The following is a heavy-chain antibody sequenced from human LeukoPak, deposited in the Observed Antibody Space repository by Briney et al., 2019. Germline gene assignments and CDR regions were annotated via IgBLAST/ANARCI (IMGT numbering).Heavy chain of an antibody. CDR1: GFTFSSYW. CDR3: ASIIAAAATNWFDP. J-gene: IGHJ5*02. CDR2: IKQDGSEK. V-gene: IGHV3-7*01. D-gene: IGHD6-25*01. Sequence: PGGSLRLSCAASGFTFSSYWMSWVRQAPGKGLEWVANIKQDGSEKYYVDSVKGRFTISRDNSKNSLYLQMNSLRAEDTAVYYCASIIAAAATNWFDPWGQGTLVTVSS.